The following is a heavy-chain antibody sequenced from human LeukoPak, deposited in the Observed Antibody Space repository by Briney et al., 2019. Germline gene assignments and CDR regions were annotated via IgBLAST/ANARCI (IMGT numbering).Heavy chain of an antibody. CDR1: GGSINSYY. D-gene: IGHD2-2*01. J-gene: IGHJ5*02. CDR3: AREGNCSSTSCNGWFDP. V-gene: IGHV4-38-2*02. Sequence: SETLSLTCTVSGGSINSYYWSWIRQPPGKGLEWIGSIYHSGSTYYNPSLKSRVTISVDTSKNQFSLKLSSVTAADTAVYYCAREGNCSSTSCNGWFDPWGQGTLVTVSS. CDR2: IYHSGST.